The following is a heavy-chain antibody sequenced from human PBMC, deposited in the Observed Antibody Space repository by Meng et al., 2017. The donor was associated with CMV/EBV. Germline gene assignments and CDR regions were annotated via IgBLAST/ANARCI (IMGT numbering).Heavy chain of an antibody. Sequence: ASVKVSCKASGYTFTGYYMHWVRQAPGQGLEWMGWINPNSGGTNYAQKFQGRVTMTRDTSISTAYMELSRLRSDDTAVYYCASYTFPGQNSSSWYFYYYGMDVWGQGTTVTVSX. D-gene: IGHD6-13*01. CDR2: INPNSGGT. J-gene: IGHJ6*02. CDR3: ASYTFPGQNSSSWYFYYYGMDV. CDR1: GYTFTGYY. V-gene: IGHV1-2*02.